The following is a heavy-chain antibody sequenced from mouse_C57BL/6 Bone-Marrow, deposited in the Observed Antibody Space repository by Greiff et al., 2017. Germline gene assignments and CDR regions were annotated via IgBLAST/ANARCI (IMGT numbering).Heavy chain of an antibody. Sequence: QLQQPGAELVKPGASVKLSCKASGYTFTSYWMQWVKERPGQGLEWIGEIDPSDSYINYNQKFKGKATLTVDTSSSTAYMQLSSLTSEDSAVYYCAGYGFAYWGQGTLVTVSA. CDR1: GYTFTSYW. J-gene: IGHJ3*01. CDR3: AGYGFAY. CDR2: IDPSDSYI. V-gene: IGHV1-50*01. D-gene: IGHD2-2*01.